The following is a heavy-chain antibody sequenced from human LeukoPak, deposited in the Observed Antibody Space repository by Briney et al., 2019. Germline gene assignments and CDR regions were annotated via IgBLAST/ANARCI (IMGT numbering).Heavy chain of an antibody. D-gene: IGHD5-24*01. J-gene: IGHJ6*03. CDR3: AKDVEMANYYYYYMDV. CDR1: GFTFDDYA. Sequence: GGSLRLSCAASGFTFDDYAMHWVRQAPGKGLEWASLISGDGGSTYYADSVKGRFTISRDNSKNSLYLQMNSLRTEDTALYYCAKDVEMANYYYYYMDVWGKGTTVTVSS. V-gene: IGHV3-43*02. CDR2: ISGDGGST.